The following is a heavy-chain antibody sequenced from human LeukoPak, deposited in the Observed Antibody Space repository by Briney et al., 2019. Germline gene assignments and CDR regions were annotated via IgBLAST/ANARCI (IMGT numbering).Heavy chain of an antibody. CDR2: INWNGGST. D-gene: IGHD6-19*01. V-gene: IGHV3-20*04. CDR1: GFTFDDYG. CDR3: AKDHLPGIVVADRDY. J-gene: IGHJ4*02. Sequence: GGSLRLSCAASGFTFDDYGMSWVRQAPGKGLEWVSGINWNGGSTGYADSVKGRFTISRDNAKNYLYLQMNSLRAEDTAVYYCAKDHLPGIVVADRDYWGQEALVTVSS.